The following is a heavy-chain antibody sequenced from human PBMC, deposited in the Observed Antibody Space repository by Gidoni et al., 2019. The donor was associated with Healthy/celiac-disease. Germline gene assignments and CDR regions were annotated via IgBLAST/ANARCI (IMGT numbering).Heavy chain of an antibody. CDR1: GFTFSSYG. CDR2: ISYDGSNK. CDR3: AKDKGQWLGYYYFDY. V-gene: IGHV3-30*18. Sequence: QVQLVESGGGVVQPGRSLRLPCAASGFTFSSYGMHWVRQAPGKGLEWVAVISYDGSNKYYADSVKGRFTISRDNSKNTLYLQMNSLRAEDTAVYYCAKDKGQWLGYYYFDYWGQGTLVTVSS. J-gene: IGHJ4*02. D-gene: IGHD6-19*01.